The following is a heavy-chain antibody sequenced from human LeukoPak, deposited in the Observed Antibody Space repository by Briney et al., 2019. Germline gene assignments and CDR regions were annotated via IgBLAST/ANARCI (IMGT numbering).Heavy chain of an antibody. Sequence: GGSLRLSCAASGFTFSSYEMNWVRQAPGKGLEWVSYISSSGSTIYYADSVKGRFTISRDNAKNSLYLQMNSLRAEDTAVYYCARDLGGQLSKNFDYWGQGTLVTVSS. D-gene: IGHD6-6*01. CDR2: ISSSGSTI. V-gene: IGHV3-48*03. CDR1: GFTFSSYE. J-gene: IGHJ4*02. CDR3: ARDLGGQLSKNFDY.